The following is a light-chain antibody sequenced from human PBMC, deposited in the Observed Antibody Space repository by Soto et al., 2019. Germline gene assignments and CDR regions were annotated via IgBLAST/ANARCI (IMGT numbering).Light chain of an antibody. J-gene: IGLJ3*02. Sequence: QSALTQPASVSGSPGQSITISCTGTSSDVGGYNYVSWYQHHPGKAPKLMIYEVSNRPSGVSNRFSGSKSGNTASLTFSGLQAEDEADYYCSSYTSNSDWVFGGGTKLTVL. CDR2: EVS. CDR3: SSYTSNSDWV. CDR1: SSDVGGYNY. V-gene: IGLV2-14*01.